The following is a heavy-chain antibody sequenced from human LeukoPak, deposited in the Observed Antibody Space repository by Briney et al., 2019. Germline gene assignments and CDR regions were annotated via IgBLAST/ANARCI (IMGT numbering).Heavy chain of an antibody. J-gene: IGHJ4*02. CDR1: GFTFTRSA. Sequence: GGSLRHSCVAPGFTFTRSAMHWVRQAPGKGLEWVAFIQYDGDNKYYADSVNGRFTISRDDSQNTLYLQMNSLTVEDTAVYYCAKRWDSTWSYFDLWGQGTLVTVSS. CDR2: IQYDGDNK. D-gene: IGHD1-26*01. V-gene: IGHV3-30*02. CDR3: AKRWDSTWSYFDL.